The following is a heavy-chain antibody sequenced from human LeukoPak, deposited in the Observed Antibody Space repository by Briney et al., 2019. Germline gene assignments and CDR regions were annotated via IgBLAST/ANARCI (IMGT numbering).Heavy chain of an antibody. J-gene: IGHJ6*02. V-gene: IGHV1-69*13. CDR2: IIPIFGTA. CDR1: GYIFTSYG. Sequence: SVKVSCKASGYIFTSYGISWVRQAPGQGLEWMGGIIPIFGTANYAQKFQGRVTITADESTSTAYMELSGLRSEDTAVYYCARAPYSGSYYKEVYYYGMDVWGQGTTVTVSS. CDR3: ARAPYSGSYYKEVYYYGMDV. D-gene: IGHD1-26*01.